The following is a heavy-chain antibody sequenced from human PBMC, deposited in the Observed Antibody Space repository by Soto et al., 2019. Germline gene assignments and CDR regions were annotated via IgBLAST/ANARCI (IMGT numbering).Heavy chain of an antibody. CDR1: GGSVSSGSYY. CDR3: ARGGGVTATFDY. J-gene: IGHJ4*02. CDR2: IYNTGST. D-gene: IGHD5-18*01. V-gene: IGHV4-61*01. Sequence: SETLSLTCSVSGGSVSSGSYYWSWIRQPPGKGLEWIGYIYNTGSTNYNPSLKSRVTMSVDTSKNQFSLKLTSVTAADTAVYFCARGGGVTATFDYWGRGTLVTVSS.